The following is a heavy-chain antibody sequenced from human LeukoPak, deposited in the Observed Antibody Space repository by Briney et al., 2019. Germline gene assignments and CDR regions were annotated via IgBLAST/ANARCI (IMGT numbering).Heavy chain of an antibody. CDR1: GFTFSSYA. D-gene: IGHD4-17*01. Sequence: GSLRLSCAASGFTFSSYAMSWIRQPPGKGLEWIGEIHHSGSTNYNPSLKSRVTLSVDKSKNQLSLRLTSVTAADTAVYYCARGGDYRFDYWGQGTLVTVSS. CDR3: ARGGDYRFDY. CDR2: IHHSGST. J-gene: IGHJ4*02. V-gene: IGHV4-4*02.